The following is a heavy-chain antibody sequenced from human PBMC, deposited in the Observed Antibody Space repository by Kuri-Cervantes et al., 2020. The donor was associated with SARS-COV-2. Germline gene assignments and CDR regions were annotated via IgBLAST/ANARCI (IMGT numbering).Heavy chain of an antibody. CDR1: GFTFDDYA. D-gene: IGHD4-17*01. CDR2: ISWDGGST. V-gene: IGHV3-43D*04. J-gene: IGHJ5*02. Sequence: GESLKISCAASGFTFDDYAMHWVRQAPGKGLEWVSLISWDGGSTYYADSVKGRFTISRDNSKNSLYLQMNSLRAEDTALYYCAKEGGDYREFDPWGQGTLVTVSS. CDR3: AKEGGDYREFDP.